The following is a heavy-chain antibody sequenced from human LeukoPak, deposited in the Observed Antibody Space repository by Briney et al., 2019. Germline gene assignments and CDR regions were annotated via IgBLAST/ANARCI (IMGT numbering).Heavy chain of an antibody. J-gene: IGHJ4*02. D-gene: IGHD1-26*01. CDR1: GGTFSNYA. CDR2: IIPIFGTA. Sequence: SVKVSCKTSGGTFSNYAISWVRQAPGQGLEWMGGIIPIFGTANYAQKFQGRATITADESTSTAYMELSSLRSEDTAIYYCARVAGSGSYYYYFDYWGQGTLVTVSS. V-gene: IGHV1-69*13. CDR3: ARVAGSGSYYYYFDY.